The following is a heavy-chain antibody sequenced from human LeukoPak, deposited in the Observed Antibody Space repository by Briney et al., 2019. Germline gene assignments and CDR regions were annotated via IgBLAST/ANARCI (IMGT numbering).Heavy chain of an antibody. J-gene: IGHJ4*02. CDR3: ARSITIFGVVTPTHYFDY. D-gene: IGHD3-3*01. V-gene: IGHV1-2*02. CDR2: INPNSGGT. CDR1: GYTFTGYY. Sequence: ASVKVSCKASGYTFTGYYMHWVRQAPGQGLEWMGWINPNSGGTNYAQKFQGRVTMTRDTSISTAYMELSRLRSDDTAVYYCARSITIFGVVTPTHYFDYWGQGTRVTVSS.